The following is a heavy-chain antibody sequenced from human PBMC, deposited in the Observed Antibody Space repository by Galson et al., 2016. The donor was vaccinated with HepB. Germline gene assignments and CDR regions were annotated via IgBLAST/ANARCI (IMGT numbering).Heavy chain of an antibody. CDR1: GFSFSSYS. D-gene: IGHD2-8*02. CDR2: ISGSGGST. V-gene: IGHV3-23*01. Sequence: SLRLSCAASGFSFSSYSMNWVRQAPGKGLEWVSGISGSGGSTYYADSVKGRFTISRDNSKNTLDLQMNSLRAEDTAVYYCAKDWVWCYDTGGNNWFDPWGQGTLVTVSS. J-gene: IGHJ5*02. CDR3: AKDWVWCYDTGGNNWFDP.